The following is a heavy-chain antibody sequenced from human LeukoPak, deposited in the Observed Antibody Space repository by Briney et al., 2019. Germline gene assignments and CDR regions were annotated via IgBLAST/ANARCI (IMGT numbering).Heavy chain of an antibody. CDR1: GFTFSSYW. Sequence: GGSLRLSCAASGFTFSSYWMSWVRQAPGKGLEWVANIKQDGSEKYYVDSVKGRFTISRDNAKNSLYLQMNSLRAEDTAVYYCARDPSQRRATFQDYWGQGTLVTVSS. CDR2: IKQDGSEK. CDR3: ARDPSQRRATFQDY. D-gene: IGHD3-16*01. V-gene: IGHV3-7*01. J-gene: IGHJ4*02.